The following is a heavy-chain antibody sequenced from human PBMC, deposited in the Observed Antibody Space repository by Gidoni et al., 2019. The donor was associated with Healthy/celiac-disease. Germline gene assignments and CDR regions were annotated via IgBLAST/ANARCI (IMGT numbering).Heavy chain of an antibody. V-gene: IGHV1-69*01. Sequence: QVQLVQSGAEVKKPGSSVKVSCKASGGTFSSYAISWGRQAPGQGLEWMGGIIPIFGTANYAQKFQGRVTITADESTSTAYMELSSLRSEDTAVYYCASPYCSSTSCYDRLYYYGMDVWGQGTTVTVSS. CDR3: ASPYCSSTSCYDRLYYYGMDV. CDR2: IIPIFGTA. J-gene: IGHJ6*02. CDR1: GGTFSSYA. D-gene: IGHD2-2*01.